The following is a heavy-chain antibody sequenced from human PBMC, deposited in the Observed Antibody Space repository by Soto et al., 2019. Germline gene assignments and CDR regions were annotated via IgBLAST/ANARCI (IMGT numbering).Heavy chain of an antibody. CDR2: IYYSGST. Sequence: SETLSLTCTASGGSISSYYWSWIRQPPGKGLEWIGYIYYSGSTNYNSSLKSRVTISVDASKNQLSLKLSSVTAADTAVYYCARATYYYDSSGYYGYYFDYWGQGTLVTVSS. V-gene: IGHV4-59*01. D-gene: IGHD3-22*01. J-gene: IGHJ4*02. CDR1: GGSISSYY. CDR3: ARATYYYDSSGYYGYYFDY.